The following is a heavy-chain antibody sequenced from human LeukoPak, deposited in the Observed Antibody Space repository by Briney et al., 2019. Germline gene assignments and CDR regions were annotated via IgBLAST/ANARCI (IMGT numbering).Heavy chain of an antibody. CDR2: MSPNSGNT. CDR3: ARTPPNWGADY. V-gene: IGHV1-8*01. Sequence: ASGKVSCKPSGYTFTNYDINWVRQATGQGFEWMGWMSPNSGNTGYAQKFQGRVAMTMDTSIRTAYMELSSLRSEDTAVYYCARTPPNWGADYWGQGTLVTVSS. J-gene: IGHJ4*02. CDR1: GYTFTNYD. D-gene: IGHD7-27*01.